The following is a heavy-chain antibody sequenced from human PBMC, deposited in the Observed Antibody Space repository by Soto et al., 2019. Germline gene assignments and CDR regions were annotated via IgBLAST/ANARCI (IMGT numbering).Heavy chain of an antibody. V-gene: IGHV4-31*03. CDR2: IYYSGST. CDR3: ARDRGRGSYLSGVSGGFDY. CDR1: GGSISSGGYY. D-gene: IGHD1-26*01. J-gene: IGHJ4*02. Sequence: QVQLQESGPGLVKPSQTLSLTCTVSGGSISSGGYYWSWIRQHPGKGLEWIGYIYYSGSTYYNPSLKSRVTISVDTSKNQFSLKLSSVTAADTAVYYCARDRGRGSYLSGVSGGFDYWGQGTLVTVSS.